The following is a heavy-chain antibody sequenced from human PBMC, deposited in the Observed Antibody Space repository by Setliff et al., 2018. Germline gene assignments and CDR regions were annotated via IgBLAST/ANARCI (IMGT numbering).Heavy chain of an antibody. CDR1: GGTFSNYC. Sequence: SVKVSCKASGGTFSNYCISWVRQAPGQGLEWMGGIMPKFGTPNRSQKFQGRVTITADESTSTAYMELSGLTSEDTAVYYCAGGQPLVRKYYYYMDVWGKGTTVT. J-gene: IGHJ6*03. V-gene: IGHV1-69*13. D-gene: IGHD3-10*01. CDR3: AGGQPLVRKYYYYMDV. CDR2: IMPKFGTP.